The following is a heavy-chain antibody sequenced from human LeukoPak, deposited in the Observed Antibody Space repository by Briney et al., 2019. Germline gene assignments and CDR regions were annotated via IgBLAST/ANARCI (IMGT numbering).Heavy chain of an antibody. J-gene: IGHJ6*03. CDR1: GFTFDDYG. CDR3: AKGSGSYYSVYYYYYMDV. CDR2: INWNGGST. Sequence: GGSLRLSCEASGFTFDDYGMIWVRQARGKGLEWVSGINWNGGSTGYADSVKGRFTISRDNAKNSLYLQMNSLRAEDTAVYYCAKGSGSYYSVYYYYYMDVWGKGTTVTVSS. D-gene: IGHD3-10*01. V-gene: IGHV3-20*04.